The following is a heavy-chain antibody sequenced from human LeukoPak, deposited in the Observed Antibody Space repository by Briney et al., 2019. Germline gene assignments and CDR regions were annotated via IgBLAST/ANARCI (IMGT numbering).Heavy chain of an antibody. J-gene: IGHJ4*02. CDR3: AKDLGYYDSSGYYFDY. CDR2: ISGSGGST. V-gene: IGHV3-23*01. CDR1: GFTFSNYA. D-gene: IGHD3-22*01. Sequence: GGSPRLSCAASGFTFSNYAMSWVRQAPGKGLEWVSAISGSGGSTYYADSVKGRFTISRDNSKNTLYLQMNSLRAEDTAVYYCAKDLGYYDSSGYYFDYWGQGTLVTVSS.